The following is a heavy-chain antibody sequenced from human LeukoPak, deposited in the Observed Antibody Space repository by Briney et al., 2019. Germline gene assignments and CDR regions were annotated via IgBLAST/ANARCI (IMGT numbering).Heavy chain of an antibody. D-gene: IGHD6-19*01. Sequence: GGSLRLSCAASGFTFSSYEMNWVRQAPGKGLEWVSYISSSGSTIYYADSVKGRFTISRDNAKNSLYLQMNSLRAEDTAVYYCAKEAGIAVAGSGLDAFDIWGQGTMATVSS. J-gene: IGHJ3*02. V-gene: IGHV3-48*03. CDR2: ISSSGSTI. CDR1: GFTFSSYE. CDR3: AKEAGIAVAGSGLDAFDI.